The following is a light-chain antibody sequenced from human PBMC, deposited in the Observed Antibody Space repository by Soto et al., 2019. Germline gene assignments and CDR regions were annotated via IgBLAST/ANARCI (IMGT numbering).Light chain of an antibody. CDR1: QSVSSN. CDR3: QQYNSWLWT. J-gene: IGKJ1*01. V-gene: IGKV3D-15*01. CDR2: GAS. Sequence: EIVITQSPPTLSVSPGEKATLSCRASQSVSSNLAWYQQKPGQAPRLLIYGASTRATGIPARFSGSGSGTEFTLTISSLQSEDSAVYYCQQYNSWLWTFGQGTKVDIK.